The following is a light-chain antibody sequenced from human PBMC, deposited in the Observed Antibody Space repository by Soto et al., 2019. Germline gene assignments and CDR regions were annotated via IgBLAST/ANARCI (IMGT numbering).Light chain of an antibody. J-gene: IGKJ1*01. Sequence: DIVMTQSPLSLPVTPGEPDSISCRSSQSLLHSNGYNYLDWYLQKPGQSPQLLIYLGSNRASGVPDRFSGSGSGTDFTLKISRVEAEDVGVYYCMQPLQSWTFGQGTKVDIK. V-gene: IGKV2-28*01. CDR1: QSLLHSNGYNY. CDR2: LGS. CDR3: MQPLQSWT.